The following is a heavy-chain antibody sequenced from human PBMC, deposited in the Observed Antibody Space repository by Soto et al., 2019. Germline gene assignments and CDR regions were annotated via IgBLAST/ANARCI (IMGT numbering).Heavy chain of an antibody. CDR2: IWYDGSNK. Sequence: QVQLVESGGGVVQPGRSLRLSYAASGFTFSSYGMHWVRQAPGKGLEWVAVIWYDGSNKYYADSVKGRFTISRDNSKNTLYLQMNSLRAEDTAVYYCARDRDSGSYYSVYWGQGTLVTVSS. D-gene: IGHD1-26*01. CDR1: GFTFSSYG. CDR3: ARDRDSGSYYSVY. J-gene: IGHJ4*02. V-gene: IGHV3-33*01.